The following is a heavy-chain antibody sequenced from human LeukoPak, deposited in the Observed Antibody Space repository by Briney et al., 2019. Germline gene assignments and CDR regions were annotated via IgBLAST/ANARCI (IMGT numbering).Heavy chain of an antibody. CDR1: NYSITRGYY. D-gene: IGHD6-13*01. Sequence: SETLSLTCTVSNYSITRGYYWGWIRQPPGKGLEWIGMIYHSGDTYYNPSLKSRVTISVDTSKNQFSLKLSSVTAADTAVFYCARLFHGWITAPGRYDNYMDAWGKGTTVTVSS. CDR3: ARLFHGWITAPGRYDNYMDA. J-gene: IGHJ6*03. V-gene: IGHV4-38-2*02. CDR2: IYHSGDT.